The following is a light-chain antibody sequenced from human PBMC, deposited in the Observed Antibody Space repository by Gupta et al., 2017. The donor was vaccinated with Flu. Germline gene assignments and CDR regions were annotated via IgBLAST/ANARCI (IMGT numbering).Light chain of an antibody. CDR1: QSLLHRNGDYF. V-gene: IGKV2-28*01. CDR3: RQALQTPWT. J-gene: IGKJ1*01. Sequence: IAMTQSPLSLPVTLGEPASISCRSSQSLLHRNGDYFLNWYLQKPGQSPQLLIYLGSTRASGVPDRISGSNSGTDFIFIISRVEAEDVGVYYCRQALQTPWTFGQGTKVEIK. CDR2: LGS.